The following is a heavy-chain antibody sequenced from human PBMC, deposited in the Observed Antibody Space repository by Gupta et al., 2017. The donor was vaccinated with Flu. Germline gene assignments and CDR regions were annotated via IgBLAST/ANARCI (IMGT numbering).Heavy chain of an antibody. Sequence: EVQLVESGGGLVQPGGSLRLSCGASGFTLSDYWMSWVRQAPGNQPELVANINRDGSVINYMDFVRGRFTISRDNAKNAVYFQMNSLRVDDTAVYYCARDVGSGDYDSWGQGTLVTVSS. J-gene: IGHJ5*01. CDR2: INRDGSVI. CDR1: GFTLSDYW. CDR3: ARDVGSGDYDS. V-gene: IGHV3-7*01. D-gene: IGHD4-17*01.